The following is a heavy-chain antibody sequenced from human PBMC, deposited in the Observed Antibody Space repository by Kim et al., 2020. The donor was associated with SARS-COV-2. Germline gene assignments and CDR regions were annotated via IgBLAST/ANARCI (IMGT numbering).Heavy chain of an antibody. J-gene: IGHJ3*02. CDR2: IYYSGST. CDR3: ASDGGLVSSGWYTRRPMGAFDI. D-gene: IGHD6-19*01. Sequence: SETLSLTCTVSGGSISSSSYYWGWIRQPPGKGLEWIGSIYYSGSTYYNPSLKSRVTISVDTSKNQFSLKLSSVTAADTAVYYCASDGGLVSSGWYTRRPMGAFDIWGQGTMVTVSS. V-gene: IGHV4-39*01. CDR1: GGSISSSSYY.